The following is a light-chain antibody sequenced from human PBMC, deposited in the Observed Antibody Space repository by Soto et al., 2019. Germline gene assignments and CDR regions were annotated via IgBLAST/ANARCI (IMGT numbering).Light chain of an antibody. V-gene: IGKV1-8*01. J-gene: IGKJ3*01. CDR2: AAS. CDR1: QAIGRL. Sequence: AIRMTQSPSSFSASTGDRVIITCRSRQAIGRLLAWSQQKPGKAPKLLIYAASPLQTGDPSRFSGSGSGTDFTLTIRRLQSEELATYYCHQYFSYPLTFGPGTKV. CDR3: HQYFSYPLT.